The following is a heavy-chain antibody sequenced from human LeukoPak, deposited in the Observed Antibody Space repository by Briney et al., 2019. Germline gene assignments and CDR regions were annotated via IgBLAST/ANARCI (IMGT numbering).Heavy chain of an antibody. J-gene: IGHJ5*02. CDR3: ARDNSVGDIAWWFDP. CDR1: GFTFSSYW. V-gene: IGHV1-46*01. Sequence: PGGSLRLSCAASGFTFSSYWMHWVRQAPGQGLEWVGLINPTGTTTLYAQKFQGRVTLTRDMSTSTDYMELRSLKSEDTAVYYCARDNSVGDIAWWFDPWGQGTLVTVSS. CDR2: INPTGTTT. D-gene: IGHD3-10*01.